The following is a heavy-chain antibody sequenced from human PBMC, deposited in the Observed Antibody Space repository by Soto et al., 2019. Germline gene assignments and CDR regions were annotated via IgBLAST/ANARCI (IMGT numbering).Heavy chain of an antibody. CDR1: GYTFTSYG. D-gene: IGHD1-20*01. CDR2: ISAYNGNT. Sequence: QVQLVQSGAEVKKPGASVKVSCKTSGYTFTSYGVSWVRQAPGQGLEWMGWISAYNGNTNYAQKVEGRVTMTTETSTSTAYMEVRSLRSDDTAVYYCAREGHYNWNQHHYYCMDVWGQGTTVTVSS. J-gene: IGHJ6*02. V-gene: IGHV1-18*01. CDR3: AREGHYNWNQHHYYCMDV.